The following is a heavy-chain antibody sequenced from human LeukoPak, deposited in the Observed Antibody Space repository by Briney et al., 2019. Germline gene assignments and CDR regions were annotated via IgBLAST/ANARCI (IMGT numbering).Heavy chain of an antibody. J-gene: IGHJ5*02. V-gene: IGHV1-8*03. CDR3: ARVGIVFRGFHSVVRGGYWFDP. Sequence: ASVKVSCKASGYTFTSYDINWVRQATGQGIEGMGWMNPNSGNTGYAQKFQGRVTITRNTSISTAYMELSSLRSDDTAVYYCARVGIVFRGFHSVVRGGYWFDPWGQGTLVTVSS. CDR2: MNPNSGNT. D-gene: IGHD3-10*01. CDR1: GYTFTSYD.